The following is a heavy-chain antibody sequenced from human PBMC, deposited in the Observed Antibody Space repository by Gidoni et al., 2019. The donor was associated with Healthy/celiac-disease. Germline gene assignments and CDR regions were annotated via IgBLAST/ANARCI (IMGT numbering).Heavy chain of an antibody. CDR3: AKGDGYCSSTSCSTDWFDP. J-gene: IGHJ5*02. Sequence: EVQLLESGGGLVQPGGSLRLSCAASGFTFSSYAMSWVRQDPGKGLEWVSAISGSGGSTAYADSVKGRFTISRDNSKNTLYLQMNSLRAEDTAVYYCAKGDGYCSSTSCSTDWFDPWGQGTLVTVSS. D-gene: IGHD2-2*01. CDR1: GFTFSSYA. V-gene: IGHV3-23*01. CDR2: ISGSGGST.